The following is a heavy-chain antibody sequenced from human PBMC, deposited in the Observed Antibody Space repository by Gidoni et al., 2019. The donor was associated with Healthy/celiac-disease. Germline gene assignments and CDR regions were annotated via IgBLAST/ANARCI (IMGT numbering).Heavy chain of an antibody. V-gene: IGHV3-23*01. J-gene: IGHJ6*02. CDR3: AKDHDFGGAYYYGMDV. D-gene: IGHD3-10*01. CDR2: ISGSGGST. Sequence: EVQLLESGGGLVQPGGSLRLSCAASGFTFRSYAMRWVRQAPGKGLEWVSAISGSGGSTYYADSVKGRFTISRDNSKNTLYLQMNSLRAEDTAVYYCAKDHDFGGAYYYGMDVWGQGTTVTVSS. CDR1: GFTFRSYA.